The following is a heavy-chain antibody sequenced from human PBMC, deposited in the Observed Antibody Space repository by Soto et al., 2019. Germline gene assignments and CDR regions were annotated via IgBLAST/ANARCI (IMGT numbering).Heavy chain of an antibody. CDR3: AREKGYISGPKNFDY. CDR1: GASISSGDYF. D-gene: IGHD5-12*01. Sequence: SETLSLTCTVSGASISSGDYFWSWIRQSPGKGLQWIGYIYDSGSSYYNPSLKSRVTMSVDTSKNQFSLRLSSVTAADTAVYYCAREKGYISGPKNFDYWGQGTLVTVSS. CDR2: IYDSGSS. J-gene: IGHJ4*02. V-gene: IGHV4-30-4*01.